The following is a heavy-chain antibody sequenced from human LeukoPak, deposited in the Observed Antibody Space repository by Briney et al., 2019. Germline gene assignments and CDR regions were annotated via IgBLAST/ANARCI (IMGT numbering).Heavy chain of an antibody. Sequence: TGGSLRLSCPASGFTFSSSAMHWVRQAPGKGLEYVSAIVSNGGSTYYADSVKGRFTISRDNSKNTLYLQMSSLRAEDTAVSYCVKPSGYSGYGYFFDYWGQGTLVTVSS. CDR1: GFTFSSSA. D-gene: IGHD5-12*01. J-gene: IGHJ4*02. V-gene: IGHV3-64D*06. CDR2: IVSNGGST. CDR3: VKPSGYSGYGYFFDY.